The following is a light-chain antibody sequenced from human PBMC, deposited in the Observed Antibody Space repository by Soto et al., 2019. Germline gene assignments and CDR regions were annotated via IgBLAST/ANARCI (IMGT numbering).Light chain of an antibody. CDR3: SSFASSNTWV. J-gene: IGLJ3*02. CDR2: EVT. CDR1: SSDVCAYNY. V-gene: IGLV2-8*01. Sequence: QSALTQPPSAAGSPGQSITISFTGTSSDVCAYNYVSWYQQHAGKAPKLVIYEVTKRPSGVPDRFSGSKSANTASLTVSGLQAEDEADYYCSSFASSNTWVFGGGTKLTVL.